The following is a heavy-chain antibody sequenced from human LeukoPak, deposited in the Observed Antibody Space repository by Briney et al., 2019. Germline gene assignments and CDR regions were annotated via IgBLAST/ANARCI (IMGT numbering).Heavy chain of an antibody. J-gene: IGHJ4*02. CDR2: ISASGLMT. CDR3: AKDRSIGTYYTFDH. Sequence: GGSLRLSCAASGFTFTNYAMTWVRQAPGKGLEWVSSISASGLMTYYADSVKGRFTVSRDNSKNSLYLQMSSLTAADTAVYYCAKDRSIGTYYTFDHWGQGTLVTVSS. D-gene: IGHD1-26*01. CDR1: GFTFTNYA. V-gene: IGHV3-23*01.